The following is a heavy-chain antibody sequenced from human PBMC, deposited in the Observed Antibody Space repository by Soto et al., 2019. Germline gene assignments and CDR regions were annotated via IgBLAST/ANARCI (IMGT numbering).Heavy chain of an antibody. Sequence: EVQLLESGGGLVQPGGSLRLSCAASGFTFSSYAMSWVRQAPGKGLEWVSAISGSGGSTYYADSVKGRFTISRDNSKNTLYLQMNGLRAEDTAVYYCAKGAYGSGSYLPPTYDYWGQGTLVTVSS. CDR2: ISGSGGST. CDR1: GFTFSSYA. D-gene: IGHD3-10*01. V-gene: IGHV3-23*01. J-gene: IGHJ4*02. CDR3: AKGAYGSGSYLPPTYDY.